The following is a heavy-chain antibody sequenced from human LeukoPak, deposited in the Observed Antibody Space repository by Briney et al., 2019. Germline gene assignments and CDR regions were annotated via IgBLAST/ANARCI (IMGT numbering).Heavy chain of an antibody. Sequence: SETLSLTCAVYGGSFSGYYWSWIRQPPGKGLEWIGEINHSGSTNYNPSLKSRVTISVDTSKNQFSLKLSSVTAADTAVYYCARVKWLVYRHLHWFDPWGQGTLVTVSS. V-gene: IGHV4-34*01. CDR3: ARVKWLVYRHLHWFDP. CDR1: GGSFSGYY. D-gene: IGHD6-19*01. J-gene: IGHJ5*02. CDR2: INHSGST.